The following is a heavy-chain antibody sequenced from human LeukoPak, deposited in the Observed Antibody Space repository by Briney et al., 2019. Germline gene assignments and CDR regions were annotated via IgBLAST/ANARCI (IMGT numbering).Heavy chain of an antibody. J-gene: IGHJ4*02. V-gene: IGHV4-31*03. CDR3: AREQHLYYLDY. D-gene: IGHD6-13*01. Sequence: SETLSLTCTVSGGSISGYYWSWIRQHPGKGLEWIGYIYYSGSTYYNPSLKSRVTISVDTSKNQFSLKLSSVTAADTAVYYCAREQHLYYLDYWGQGTLVTVSS. CDR2: IYYSGST. CDR1: GGSISGYY.